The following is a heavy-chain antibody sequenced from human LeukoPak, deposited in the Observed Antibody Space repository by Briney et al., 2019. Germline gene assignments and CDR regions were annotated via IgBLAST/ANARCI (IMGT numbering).Heavy chain of an antibody. Sequence: AASAKVSCKASGGTFSSYAISWVRQAPGQGLEWMGRIIPIFGIANYAQKFQGRVTITADKSTSTAYMELSSLRSEDTAVYYCASGYCSGGSCYSGAFDIWGQGTMVTVSS. CDR1: GGTFSSYA. J-gene: IGHJ3*02. V-gene: IGHV1-69*04. CDR2: IIPIFGIA. D-gene: IGHD2-15*01. CDR3: ASGYCSGGSCYSGAFDI.